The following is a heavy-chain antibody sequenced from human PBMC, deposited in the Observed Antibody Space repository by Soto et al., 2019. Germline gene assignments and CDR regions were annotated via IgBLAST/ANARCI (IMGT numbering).Heavy chain of an antibody. Sequence: GGTNFAQKFQGRVTMTRDTSISTAYVELSSLRSDDTAVYYCARVGGYCTSSSCFSAEYFQHWGQGTLVTVSS. J-gene: IGHJ1*01. V-gene: IGHV1-2*02. CDR3: ARVGGYCTSSSCFSAEYFQH. D-gene: IGHD2-15*01. CDR2: GGT.